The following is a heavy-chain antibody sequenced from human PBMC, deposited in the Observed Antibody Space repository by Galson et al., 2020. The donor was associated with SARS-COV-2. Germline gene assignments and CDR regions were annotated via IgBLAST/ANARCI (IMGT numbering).Heavy chain of an antibody. V-gene: IGHV4-39*07. CDR1: GGSISSSSYY. J-gene: IGHJ4*02. D-gene: IGHD3-10*01. CDR3: ARVPPYYYGSGSLTHPDSVLYY. CDR2: IYYSGST. Sequence: SQTLSLTCTVSGGSISSSSYYWGWIRQPPGKGLEWIGSIYYSGSTYYNPSLKSRVTISVDTSKNQFSLKLSSVTAADTAVYYCARVPPYYYGSGSLTHPDSVLYYWGQGTLVTVSS.